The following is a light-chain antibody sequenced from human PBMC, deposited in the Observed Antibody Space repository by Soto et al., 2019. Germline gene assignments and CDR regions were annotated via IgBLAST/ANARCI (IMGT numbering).Light chain of an antibody. CDR2: EVS. Sequence: QSVLTQPASVSGSPGQSITISCTGTSSDVGGYNYVSWYQQHPGKAPKLMIYEVSNWPSGVSNRFSGSKSGNTASLTISGVQAEDEADYYCSSYTSSSTLVFGGGTKLTVL. CDR1: SSDVGGYNY. V-gene: IGLV2-14*01. J-gene: IGLJ3*02. CDR3: SSYTSSSTLV.